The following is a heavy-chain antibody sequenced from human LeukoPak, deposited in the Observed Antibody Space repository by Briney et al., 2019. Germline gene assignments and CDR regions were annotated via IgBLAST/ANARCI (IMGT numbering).Heavy chain of an antibody. Sequence: GEPLKISCKSSGYSFTIYWIGWVRQMPGKGLEWMGIIYPGDSDTRYSPSFQGQVTISADKSISTAYLQWSSLKASDTAMYYCARPPQGDYGDYLSAFDIWGQGTMVTVSS. CDR2: IYPGDSDT. J-gene: IGHJ3*02. CDR1: GYSFTIYW. CDR3: ARPPQGDYGDYLSAFDI. D-gene: IGHD4-17*01. V-gene: IGHV5-51*01.